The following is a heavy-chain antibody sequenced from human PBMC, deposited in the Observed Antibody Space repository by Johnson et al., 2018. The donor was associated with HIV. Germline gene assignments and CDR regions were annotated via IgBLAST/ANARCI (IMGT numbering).Heavy chain of an antibody. V-gene: IGHV3-30*02. CDR2: IRYDGSNK. Sequence: QVQLVESVGGVVQPGGSLRLSCAASGFTFSSYGMHWVRQAPGKGLEWVAFIRYDGSNKYYADSVQGRFTISRDNSKNTLYLQMNSLRAEETAVYYCAREGNQLLGGDAFDIWGQGTMVTVSS. CDR3: AREGNQLLGGDAFDI. CDR1: GFTFSSYG. J-gene: IGHJ3*02. D-gene: IGHD2-2*01.